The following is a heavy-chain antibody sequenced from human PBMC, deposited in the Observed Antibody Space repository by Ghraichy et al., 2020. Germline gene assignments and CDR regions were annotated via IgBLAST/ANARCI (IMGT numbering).Heavy chain of an antibody. CDR1: GGSFSTRDYF. CDR3: ARQLYYYDSRGGGGAFDI. CDR2: IYFTEST. J-gene: IGHJ3*02. V-gene: IGHV4-39*01. D-gene: IGHD3-22*01. Sequence: SQTLSLTCGVSGGSFSTRDYFWGWIRQPPGKGPEWIGTIYFTESTYYNSSLESRVTISADKSKNQFYLRLTSVTAADTALYYCARQLYYYDSRGGGGAFDIWGQGTMVTVSS.